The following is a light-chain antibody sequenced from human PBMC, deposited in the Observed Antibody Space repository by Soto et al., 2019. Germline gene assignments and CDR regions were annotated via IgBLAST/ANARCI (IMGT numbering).Light chain of an antibody. V-gene: IGLV1-47*02. Sequence: QSVLTQPPSASXXPGQRVTISCSGSSSNIGSNYVFWYHQFPGTAPKLLIYNNNLRPSGVPDRFSGSKSGTSASLAISGLRSEDEADYYCAAWDDSLSGYVFGTGTKLTVL. CDR2: NNN. J-gene: IGLJ1*01. CDR1: SSNIGSNY. CDR3: AAWDDSLSGYV.